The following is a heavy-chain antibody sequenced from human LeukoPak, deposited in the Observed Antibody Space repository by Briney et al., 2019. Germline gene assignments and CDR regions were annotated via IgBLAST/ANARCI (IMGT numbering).Heavy chain of an antibody. Sequence: SETLSLTCAVSGGSFSGYYWSWIRQPPGKGLEWIGEINHSGSTNYNPSLKSRVTISVDTSKNQFSLKLSSVTAADTAVYYCARLLGYCSSTSCDPLDYWGQGTLVTVSS. V-gene: IGHV4-34*01. CDR2: INHSGST. J-gene: IGHJ4*02. CDR3: ARLLGYCSSTSCDPLDY. D-gene: IGHD2-2*01. CDR1: GGSFSGYY.